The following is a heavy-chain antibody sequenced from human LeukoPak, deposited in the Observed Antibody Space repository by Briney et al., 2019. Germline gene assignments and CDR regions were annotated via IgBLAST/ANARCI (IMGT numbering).Heavy chain of an antibody. J-gene: IGHJ4*02. CDR1: GYSFTSYW. D-gene: IGHD3-10*01. Sequence: GESLKISCKGSGYSFTSYWIGWVRQMPGKGREWMGIIYPGDSDTRYSPSFQGQVTISADKSISTAYLQWSSLKASDTAMYYCARRSGEYYGSGSYYPFDYWGQGTLVTVSS. CDR2: IYPGDSDT. CDR3: ARRSGEYYGSGSYYPFDY. V-gene: IGHV5-51*01.